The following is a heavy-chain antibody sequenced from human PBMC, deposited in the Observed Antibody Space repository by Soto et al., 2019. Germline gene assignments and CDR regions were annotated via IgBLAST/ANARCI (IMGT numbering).Heavy chain of an antibody. CDR2: IYWDDDK. CDR3: AHEVVYAIATGWFDP. D-gene: IGHD2-8*02. V-gene: IGHV2-5*02. Sequence: QITLKESGPPLVKPTQTLTLTCTFSGFSLSTSGVGVGWIRQPPGKALEWLALIYWDDDKRYSPSLKSRLTITKHTSKNQVVLTMTNMDPVDTATYDCAHEVVYAIATGWFDPWGQGTLVTVSS. J-gene: IGHJ5*02. CDR1: GFSLSTSGVG.